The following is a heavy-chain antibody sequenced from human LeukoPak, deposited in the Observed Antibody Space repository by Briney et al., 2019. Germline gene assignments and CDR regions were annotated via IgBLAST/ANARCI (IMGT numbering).Heavy chain of an antibody. CDR3: TRVLLWFGEFSAFDY. D-gene: IGHD3-10*01. CDR1: GFTFGDYA. V-gene: IGHV3-49*04. CDR2: IRSQVYGGTT. J-gene: IGHJ4*02. Sequence: GGPLRLSCTASGFTFGDYALTWVRQAPGKGLEWIGVIRSQVYGGTTEYAASVKDRFTISRDDSKSIAYLQMNSLKTEDTAVYYCTRVLLWFGEFSAFDYWGQGALVTVSS.